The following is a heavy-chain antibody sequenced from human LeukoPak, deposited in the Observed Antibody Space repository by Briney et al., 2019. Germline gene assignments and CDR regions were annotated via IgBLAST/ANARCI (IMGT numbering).Heavy chain of an antibody. CDR2: ISDSGDNT. V-gene: IGHV3-23*01. Sequence: GGSLRLSCAASGFTFNSYAMSWVRQAPGKGLEWVSAISDSGDNTYYADSVKGRFTISRDNSKNTLYLQMNSLRAEDTAVYKCAKDGFRGDCNAGICYSFDYWGQGTLVTVSS. J-gene: IGHJ4*02. CDR1: GFTFNSYA. D-gene: IGHD2-15*01. CDR3: AKDGFRGDCNAGICYSFDY.